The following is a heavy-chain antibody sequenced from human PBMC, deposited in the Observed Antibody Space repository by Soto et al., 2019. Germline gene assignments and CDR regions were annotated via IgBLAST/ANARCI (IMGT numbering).Heavy chain of an antibody. J-gene: IGHJ6*02. V-gene: IGHV4-34*01. D-gene: IGHD3-3*01. CDR3: ARAHYDFWSGYYRFNYYYGMDV. CDR1: GGSFSGYY. CDR2: INHSGST. Sequence: ETLSLTCAVYGGSFSGYYWSWIRQPPGKGLEWIGEINHSGSTNYNPSLKSRVTISVDTSKNQFSLKLSSVTAADTAAYYCARAHYDFWSGYYRFNYYYGMDVWGQGTTVNVSS.